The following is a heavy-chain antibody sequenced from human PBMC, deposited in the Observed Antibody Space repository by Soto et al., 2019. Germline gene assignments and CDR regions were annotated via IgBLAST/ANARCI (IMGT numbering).Heavy chain of an antibody. V-gene: IGHV4-34*01. CDR3: ARVRRLLQATGDYYYYGMDV. Sequence: SETLSLTCAVYGGSFSGYYWSWIRQPPGKGLEWIGEINHSESTNYNPSLTSRVTISVDTSKNQFSLRLISVTAADTAVYYCARVRRLLQATGDYYYYGMDVWGQGTTVTVSS. D-gene: IGHD2-21*02. CDR1: GGSFSGYY. J-gene: IGHJ6*02. CDR2: INHSEST.